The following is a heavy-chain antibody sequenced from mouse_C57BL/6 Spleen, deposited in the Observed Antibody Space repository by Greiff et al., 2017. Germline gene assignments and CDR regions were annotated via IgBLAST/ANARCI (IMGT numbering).Heavy chain of an antibody. Sequence: VQLQQSGAELARPGASVKLSCTASGFNIKDDYMHWVKQRPEQGLEWIGWIDPENGDTEYASKFQGKATITADTSSNTAYLQLSSLTSEDTAVDYCTNRLVTTGYWGQGTTLTVSS. CDR1: GFNIKDDY. D-gene: IGHD2-5*01. CDR3: TNRLVTTGY. CDR2: IDPENGDT. V-gene: IGHV14-4*01. J-gene: IGHJ2*01.